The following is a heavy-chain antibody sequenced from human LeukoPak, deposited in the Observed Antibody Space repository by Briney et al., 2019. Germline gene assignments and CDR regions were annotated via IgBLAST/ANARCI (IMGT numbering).Heavy chain of an antibody. D-gene: IGHD3-10*01. CDR3: TTVTMVRDYDY. CDR1: GFSFSDDW. Sequence: PGGSLRLSCTASGFSFSDDWMSGVPRAPEKGLRGVGPSKHRRDGGTTDYAAPVKGRFTISRDDSKNMLYLEMNSLKIEDTAMYYCTTVTMVRDYDYWGQGTLVTVSS. CDR2: SKHRRDGGTT. J-gene: IGHJ4*02. V-gene: IGHV3-15*05.